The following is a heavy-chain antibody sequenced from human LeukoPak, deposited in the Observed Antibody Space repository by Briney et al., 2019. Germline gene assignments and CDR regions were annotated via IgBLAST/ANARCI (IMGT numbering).Heavy chain of an antibody. CDR1: GYSFTSYW. D-gene: IGHD6-25*01. Sequence: GESLKISCKGSGYSFTSYWIGWVRQMPGKGLEWMGIIYPGDSDTRYSPSFQGQVTISADKSISTAYLQWSSLKASDTAMYYCARLSCSSGDGNWFDPWGQGTLVTVSS. V-gene: IGHV5-51*01. CDR2: IYPGDSDT. CDR3: ARLSCSSGDGNWFDP. J-gene: IGHJ5*02.